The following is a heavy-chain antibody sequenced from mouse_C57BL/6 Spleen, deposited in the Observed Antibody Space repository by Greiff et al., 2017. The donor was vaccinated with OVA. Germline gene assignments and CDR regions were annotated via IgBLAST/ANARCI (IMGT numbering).Heavy chain of an antibody. CDR3: ARSLHGKGFAY. J-gene: IGHJ3*01. D-gene: IGHD4-1*01. Sequence: QVQLKQPGAELVRPGSSVKLSCKASGYTFTSYWMHWVKQRPIQGLEWIGNIDPSDSETHYNQKFKDKATLTVDKSSSTAYMQLSSLTSEDSAVYYCARSLHGKGFAYWGQGTLVTVSA. CDR2: IDPSDSET. CDR1: GYTFTSYW. V-gene: IGHV1-52*01.